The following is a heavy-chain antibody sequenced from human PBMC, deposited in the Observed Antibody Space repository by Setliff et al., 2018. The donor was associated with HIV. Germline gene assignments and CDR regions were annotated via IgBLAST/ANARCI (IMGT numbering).Heavy chain of an antibody. V-gene: IGHV1-69*05. D-gene: IGHD2-15*01. Sequence: WASVKVSCKASGGTFSSYAISWVRQAPGQGLEWMGGIIPIFGTANYAQKFQGRVTITTDESTSTAYMELSSLRSEDTAVYYCAIEKDIVVVVAGAFDYWGQGTLVTVSS. CDR1: GGTFSSYA. CDR3: AIEKDIVVVVAGAFDY. CDR2: IIPIFGTA. J-gene: IGHJ4*02.